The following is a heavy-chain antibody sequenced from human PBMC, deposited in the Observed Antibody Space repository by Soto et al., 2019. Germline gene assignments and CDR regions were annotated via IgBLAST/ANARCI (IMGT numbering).Heavy chain of an antibody. CDR3: VRDSARIVVVPRVDGDNWLDP. V-gene: IGHV3-11*06. CDR2: IIGSSDNI. CDR1: GFTFSDYF. D-gene: IGHD2-2*01. J-gene: IGHJ5*02. Sequence: XGSLRLSCAAAGFTFSDYFMSWIRQAPGKGLEWVSFIIGSSDNIKYADSVKGRFTISRDNAKNSLYLQMNSLRAEDTAVYYCVRDSARIVVVPRVDGDNWLDPWGQGTLVTVSS.